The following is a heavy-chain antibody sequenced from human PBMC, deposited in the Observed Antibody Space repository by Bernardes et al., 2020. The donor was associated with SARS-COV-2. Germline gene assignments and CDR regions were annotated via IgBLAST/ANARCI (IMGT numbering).Heavy chain of an antibody. D-gene: IGHD2-15*01. CDR1: GFTFSSYA. V-gene: IGHV3-23*01. CDR3: AKSFVVVVAATRYYYYGMDV. J-gene: IGHJ6*02. CDR2: ISGSGGST. Sequence: GGSLRLSCAASGFTFSSYAMSWVRQAPGKGLEWVSAISGSGGSTYYADSVKGRFTISRDNSKNTLYLQMNSLRAEDTAVYYCAKSFVVVVAATRYYYYGMDVWGQGTTVTVSS.